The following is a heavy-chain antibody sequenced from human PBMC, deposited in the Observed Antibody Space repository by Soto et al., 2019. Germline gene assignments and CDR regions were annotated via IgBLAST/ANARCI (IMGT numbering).Heavy chain of an antibody. V-gene: IGHV1-3*01. J-gene: IGHJ5*02. CDR1: GYTFTSYA. Sequence: ASVKVSCKASGYTFTSYAMHWVRQAPGQRLEWMGWINAGNGNTKYSQKFQGRVTITRDTSASTAYMELSSLRSEDTAVYYYARAFYGSGSYYNSGSNWFDPWGQGTLVTVSS. CDR3: ARAFYGSGSYYNSGSNWFDP. CDR2: INAGNGNT. D-gene: IGHD3-10*01.